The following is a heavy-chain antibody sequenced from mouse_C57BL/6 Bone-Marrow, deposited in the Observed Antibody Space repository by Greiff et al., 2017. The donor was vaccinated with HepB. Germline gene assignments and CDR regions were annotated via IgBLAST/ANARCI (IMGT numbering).Heavy chain of an antibody. CDR1: GYTFTDYY. J-gene: IGHJ2*01. V-gene: IGHV1-26*01. Sequence: EVKLQQSGPELVKPGASVKISCKASGYTFTDYYMNWVKQSHGKSLEWIGDINPNNGGTSYNQKFKGKATLTVDKSSSTAYMELRSLTSEDSAVYYCARFWGYFDYWGQGTTLTVSS. CDR2: INPNNGGT. D-gene: IGHD4-1*01. CDR3: ARFWGYFDY.